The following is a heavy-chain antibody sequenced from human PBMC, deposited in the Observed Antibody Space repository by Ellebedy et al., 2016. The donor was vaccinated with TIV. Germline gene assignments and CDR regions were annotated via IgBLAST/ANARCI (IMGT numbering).Heavy chain of an antibody. D-gene: IGHD5-24*01. Sequence: AASVKVSCKASGYTFTIYGISWVRQAPGQGLEWMGWISAYNGNTNYAQKLQGRVTMTTDTSTSTAYMELRGLRSDDTAVYYCARAWRDGYNFPLGDYWGQGTLVTVSS. V-gene: IGHV1-18*01. J-gene: IGHJ4*02. CDR2: ISAYNGNT. CDR3: ARAWRDGYNFPLGDY. CDR1: GYTFTIYG.